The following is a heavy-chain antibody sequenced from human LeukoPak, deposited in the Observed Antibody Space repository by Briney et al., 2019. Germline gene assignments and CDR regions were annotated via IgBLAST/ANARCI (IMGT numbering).Heavy chain of an antibody. CDR3: VRDSGSGSFYNLGPFSLYGMDV. CDR2: IKQDGSEK. D-gene: IGHD3-10*01. J-gene: IGHJ6*02. V-gene: IGHV3-7*04. Sequence: GGSLRLSCAASGFTFSTYWMSWVRQAPGKGLEWVANIKQDGSEKNYVDSVKGRITISRDNAKNSLFLQMNSLRAEDTAVYYCVRDSGSGSFYNLGPFSLYGMDVWGQGTTVTVSS. CDR1: GFTFSTYW.